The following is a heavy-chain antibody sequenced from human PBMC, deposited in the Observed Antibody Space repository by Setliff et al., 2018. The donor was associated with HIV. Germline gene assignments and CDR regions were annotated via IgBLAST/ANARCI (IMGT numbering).Heavy chain of an antibody. CDR1: GGSISSSNYY. V-gene: IGHV4-39*01. Sequence: SETLSLTCTVSGGSISSSNYYWNWIRQHPGKGLEWLGSASYSGNTYYNPSLRSRVTIAVDTSTNQVSLKLKSMTAADTAVHYCASCHVGIAHDFNNWGQGALVTVSS. CDR2: ASYSGNT. D-gene: IGHD2-21*01. J-gene: IGHJ4*02. CDR3: ASCHVGIAHDFNN.